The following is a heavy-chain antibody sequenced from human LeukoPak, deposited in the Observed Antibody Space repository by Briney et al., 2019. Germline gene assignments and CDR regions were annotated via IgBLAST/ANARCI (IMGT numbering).Heavy chain of an antibody. Sequence: SETLSLTCTVSGGSISSSSYYWGWIRQPPGKGLEWIGSIYYSGSTYYNPSLKSRVTISVDTSKNQFSLKLSSVTAADTAVYYCARANCSSTSCYNALHNRFDPWGQGTLVTVSS. V-gene: IGHV4-39*07. CDR3: ARANCSSTSCYNALHNRFDP. J-gene: IGHJ5*02. CDR2: IYYSGST. D-gene: IGHD2-2*02. CDR1: GGSISSSSYY.